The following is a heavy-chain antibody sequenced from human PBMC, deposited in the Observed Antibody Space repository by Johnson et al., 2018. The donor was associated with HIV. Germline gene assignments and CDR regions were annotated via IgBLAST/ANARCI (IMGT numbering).Heavy chain of an antibody. Sequence: MQLVESGGGVVQPGRSLRLSCAASGFTFSSYVMSWVRQAPGKGLEWVGRIKSKTDGGTTDYAAPVKGRFTISRDDSKNNLYLQMNSLKTEDTAVYYCTTDRYAFDIWGQGTLVTVSS. CDR1: GFTFSSYV. V-gene: IGHV3-15*01. J-gene: IGHJ3*02. CDR2: IKSKTDGGTT. CDR3: TTDRYAFDI. D-gene: IGHD1-1*01.